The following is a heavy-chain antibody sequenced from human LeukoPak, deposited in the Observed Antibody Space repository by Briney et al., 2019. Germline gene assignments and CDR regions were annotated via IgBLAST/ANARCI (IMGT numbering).Heavy chain of an antibody. J-gene: IGHJ6*04. CDR3: ARAVEPGGYSYWSGMDV. D-gene: IGHD5-18*01. CDR1: GFTFSSYS. Sequence: PGGSLRPSCAASGFTFSSYSMNWVRQAPGKGLEWVSSISSSSSYIYYADSVKGRFTISRDNAKNSLYLQMNSLRAEDTAVYYCARAVEPGGYSYWSGMDVWGKGTTVTVSS. V-gene: IGHV3-21*01. CDR2: ISSSSSYI.